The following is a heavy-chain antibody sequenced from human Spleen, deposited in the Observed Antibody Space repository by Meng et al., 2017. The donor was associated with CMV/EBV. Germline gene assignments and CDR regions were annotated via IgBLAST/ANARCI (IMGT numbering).Heavy chain of an antibody. CDR2: ISSSSTYI. V-gene: IGHV3-21*04. J-gene: IGHJ4*02. CDR1: GFIFSSYS. Sequence: GGSLRLSCAASGFIFSSYSMNWVRQAPGKGLEWVSSISSSSTYIYYADSVKGRFTISRDNAKNSLYLQMNSLRAEDTALYYCAREHYDSSGRVYFDYWGQGTLVTVSS. CDR3: AREHYDSSGRVYFDY. D-gene: IGHD3-22*01.